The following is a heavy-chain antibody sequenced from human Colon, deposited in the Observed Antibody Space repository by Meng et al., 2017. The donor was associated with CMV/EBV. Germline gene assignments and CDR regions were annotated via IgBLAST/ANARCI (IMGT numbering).Heavy chain of an antibody. D-gene: IGHD5-18*01. V-gene: IGHV4-34*01. CDR3: ARGGATPMVFRY. J-gene: IGHJ4*02. CDR2: INRVGRT. CDR1: GVSFSDCY. Sequence: CAVYGVSFSDCYWSWVRQAPGKGLEWIGEINRVGRTNYNPSLKSRVSILVDTSKNQFSLILNSVTAADTAVYYCARGGATPMVFRYWGQGTLVTVSS.